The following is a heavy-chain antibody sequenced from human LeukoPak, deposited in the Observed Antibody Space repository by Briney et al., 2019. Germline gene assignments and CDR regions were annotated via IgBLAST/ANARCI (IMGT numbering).Heavy chain of an antibody. J-gene: IGHJ6*02. Sequence: SETLSLTCTVSGDSISSGNYWSWIRQPPGKGLEWIGYIYYSGSTNYNPSLKSRVTISVDTSKNQFSLKVNSVTAADTAVYYCARDAGHQLSRRNYYAMDVWGQGTTVTVSS. CDR2: IYYSGST. V-gene: IGHV4-61*01. CDR3: ARDAGHQLSRRNYYAMDV. CDR1: GDSISSGNY. D-gene: IGHD1-1*01.